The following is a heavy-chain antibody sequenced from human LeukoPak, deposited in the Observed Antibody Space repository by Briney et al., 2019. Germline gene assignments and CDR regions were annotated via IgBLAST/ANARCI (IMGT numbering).Heavy chain of an antibody. J-gene: IGHJ4*02. CDR3: ARAFQPLGGLSFPDY. CDR2: INPNPNTGNP. V-gene: IGHV7-4-1*02. Sequence: ASVKVSCKASGYSFTSYALNWVRQAPGQGLEWMGWINPNPNTGNPTYAQGSTGRFVFSLDTSVSTAYLQISSLKAEDSAVYYCARAFQPLGGLSFPDYWGQGTLVTVSS. D-gene: IGHD3-16*02. CDR1: GYSFTSYA.